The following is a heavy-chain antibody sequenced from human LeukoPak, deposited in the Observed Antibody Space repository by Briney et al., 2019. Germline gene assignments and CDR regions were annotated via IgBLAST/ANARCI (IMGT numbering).Heavy chain of an antibody. CDR1: GYTFTSYY. CDR2: MNPNSGNT. CDR3: ARGVFSYYYDSSGYYSY. Sequence: ASVKVSCKASGYTFTSYYMHWVRQATGQGLEWMGWMNPNSGNTGYAQKFQGRVTITRNTSISTAYMELSSLRSEDTAVYYCARGVFSYYYDSSGYYSYWGQGTLVTVSS. D-gene: IGHD3-22*01. J-gene: IGHJ4*02. V-gene: IGHV1-8*03.